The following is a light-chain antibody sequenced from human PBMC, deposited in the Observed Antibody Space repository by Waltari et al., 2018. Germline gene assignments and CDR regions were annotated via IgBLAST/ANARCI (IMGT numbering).Light chain of an antibody. J-gene: IGLJ2*01. CDR1: SGNIGTYKS. Sequence: QSALTQPASVSGSPGQSITISCTGSSGNIGTYKSVSWYQQHPGRTPRLIIYDVNMRPSGISDRFSGSKSGATASLTISGLQTEDEADYYCSSYTGRSTVIFGGGTRLTVL. CDR2: DVN. V-gene: IGLV2-14*03. CDR3: SSYTGRSTVI.